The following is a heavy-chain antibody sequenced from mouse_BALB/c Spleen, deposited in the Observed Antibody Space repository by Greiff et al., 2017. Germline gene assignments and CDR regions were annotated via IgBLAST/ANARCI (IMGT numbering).Heavy chain of an antibody. J-gene: IGHJ4*01. CDR1: GYTFTSYW. CDR3: ARIYYYGSPYAMDY. CDR2: INPSTGYT. Sequence: QVQLQQSGAELAKPGASVKMSCKASGYTFTSYWMHWVKQRPGQGLEWIGYINPSTGYTEYNQKFKDKATLTADKSSSTAYMQLSSLTSEDSAVYYCARIYYYGSPYAMDYWGQGTSVTVSS. D-gene: IGHD1-1*01. V-gene: IGHV1-7*01.